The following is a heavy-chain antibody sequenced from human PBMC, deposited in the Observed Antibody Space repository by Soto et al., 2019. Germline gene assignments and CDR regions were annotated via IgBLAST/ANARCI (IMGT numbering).Heavy chain of an antibody. CDR1: GGSISSGGYS. V-gene: IGHV4-30-2*01. D-gene: IGHD3-16*02. Sequence: SETLSLTCAVSGGSISSGGYSWSWIRQPPGKGLEWIGYIYHSGSTYYNPSLKSRVTISVDRSKNQFSLKLSSVTAADTAVYYCARGKNDYVWGSYRSYYYGMDVWGQGTTVTVSS. CDR2: IYHSGST. CDR3: ARGKNDYVWGSYRSYYYGMDV. J-gene: IGHJ6*02.